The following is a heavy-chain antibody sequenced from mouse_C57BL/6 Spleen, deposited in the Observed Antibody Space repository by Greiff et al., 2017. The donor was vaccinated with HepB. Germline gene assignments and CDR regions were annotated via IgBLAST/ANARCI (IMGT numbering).Heavy chain of an antibody. CDR3: ARWDYGSSYVWYFDV. CDR2: IDPNSGGT. CDR1: GYTFTSYW. D-gene: IGHD1-1*01. J-gene: IGHJ1*03. Sequence: QVQLKQPGAELVKPGASVKLSCKASGYTFTSYWMHWVKQRPGRGLEWIGRIDPNSGGTKYNEKFKSKATLTVDKPSSTAYMQLSSLTSEDSAVYYCARWDYGSSYVWYFDVWGTGTTVTVSS. V-gene: IGHV1-72*01.